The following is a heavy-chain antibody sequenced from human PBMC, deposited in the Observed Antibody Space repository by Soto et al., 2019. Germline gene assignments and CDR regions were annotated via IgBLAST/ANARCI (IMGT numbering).Heavy chain of an antibody. D-gene: IGHD5-12*01. J-gene: IGHJ4*02. CDR1: GFTFSDYS. V-gene: IGHV3-21*01. CDR3: ARTGRWLQFEEY. Sequence: GGSLRLSCATSGFTFSDYSMNWVRQAPGKGLEWVSSISSSGNYIYSADSVKGRFTISRDNTKSSLNLQMNSLRAEDTAVYYCARTGRWLQFEEYWGQGTLVTVSS. CDR2: ISSSGNYI.